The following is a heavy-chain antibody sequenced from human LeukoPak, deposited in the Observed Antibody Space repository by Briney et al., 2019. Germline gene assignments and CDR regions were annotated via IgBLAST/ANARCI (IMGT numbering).Heavy chain of an antibody. D-gene: IGHD2-15*01. CDR2: INTNTGNP. J-gene: IGHJ4*02. Sequence: ASVKVSCKASGHTFTSFAMNWVRQAPGQGLEWMGWINTNTGNPTYAQDFTGRCLFSVDTSINTAYLQISSLKAEDTAVYYCARAPRGYCSGGNCYGLDYWGQGTLVTVSS. V-gene: IGHV7-4-1*02. CDR3: ARAPRGYCSGGNCYGLDY. CDR1: GHTFTSFA.